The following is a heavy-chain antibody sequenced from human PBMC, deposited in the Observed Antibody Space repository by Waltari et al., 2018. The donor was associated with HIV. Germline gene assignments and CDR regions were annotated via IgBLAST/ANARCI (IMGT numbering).Heavy chain of an antibody. CDR1: GDTFSSYT. V-gene: IGHV1-69*02. D-gene: IGHD3-10*01. CDR2: IIDIPELE. CDR3: AEGKGEYGMDV. J-gene: IGHJ6*01. Sequence: QVQLVQSGAEVKKPGASVKVSCKASGDTFSSYTINWVRQAPGQGLEWMGRIIDIPELENSAQKLQNRVTVIADIATKPGYIDRGSKTSEDTARDYCAEGKGEYGMDVW.